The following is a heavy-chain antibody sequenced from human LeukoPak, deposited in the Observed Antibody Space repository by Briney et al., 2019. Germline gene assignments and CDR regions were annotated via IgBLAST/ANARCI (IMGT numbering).Heavy chain of an antibody. V-gene: IGHV3-53*01. CDR3: ASSLGEYSSSSRWAY. D-gene: IGHD6-6*01. CDR2: IYSGGTT. Sequence: PGGSLRLSCAASGFTVSNNYMSWVRQAPGKGLEWVSVIYSGGTTYYADSVKGRFTISRDNSKNTLSLQMNSLRAEDTAVYYCASSLGEYSSSSRWAYWGQGTLVTVSS. J-gene: IGHJ4*02. CDR1: GFTVSNNY.